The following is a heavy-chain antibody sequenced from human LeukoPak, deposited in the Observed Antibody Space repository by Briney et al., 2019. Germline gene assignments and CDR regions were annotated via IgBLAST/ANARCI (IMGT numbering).Heavy chain of an antibody. J-gene: IGHJ6*03. V-gene: IGHV1-2*02. CDR3: ARENIAAADSGIYYYYMDV. D-gene: IGHD6-13*01. CDR1: GYTFTGYY. CDR2: INPNSGGT. Sequence: ASVKVSCKASGYTFTGYYMHWVRQAPGQGLEWMGWINPNSGGTNYAQKFQGRVTMTRDTSISTAYMELSRLRSDDTAVYYCARENIAAADSGIYYYYMDVWGKGTTVTVSS.